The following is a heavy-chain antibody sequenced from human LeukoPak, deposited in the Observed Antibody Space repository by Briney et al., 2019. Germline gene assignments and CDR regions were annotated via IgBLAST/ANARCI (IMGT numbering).Heavy chain of an antibody. CDR2: LKGDGRT. Sequence: QPGGSLRLSCALSGLIISKYWMDWVRHAPGKGPVWVSHLKGDGRTTYADSVKGPFTISRDNAKNTLYLQMDSLRAEDTAVYYCVRENNGIDYWGQGTLVTVSS. V-gene: IGHV3-74*03. CDR3: VRENNGIDY. D-gene: IGHD1-14*01. CDR1: GLIISKYW. J-gene: IGHJ4*02.